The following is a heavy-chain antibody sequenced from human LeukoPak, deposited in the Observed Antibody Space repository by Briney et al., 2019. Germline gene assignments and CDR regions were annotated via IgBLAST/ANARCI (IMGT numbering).Heavy chain of an antibody. CDR1: GGSISSSSYY. Sequence: SETLSLTCTVSGGSISSSSYYWGWIRQPPGKGLEWIGSIYYSGSTNYNPSLKSRVTISVDTSKNQFSLKLSSVTAADTAVYYCARGAPPGYYGSGSREFDYWGQGTLVTVSS. CDR3: ARGAPPGYYGSGSREFDY. D-gene: IGHD3-10*01. CDR2: IYYSGST. J-gene: IGHJ4*02. V-gene: IGHV4-39*07.